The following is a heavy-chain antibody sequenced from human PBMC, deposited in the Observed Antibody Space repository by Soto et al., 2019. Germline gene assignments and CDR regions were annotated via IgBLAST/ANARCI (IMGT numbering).Heavy chain of an antibody. CDR2: INSAGSST. CDR3: ALSHTVTTDY. J-gene: IGHJ4*02. D-gene: IGHD4-17*01. Sequence: EVQLVESGGGLVQPGGSLRPSCAASGLTFSSYWMHWVRQAPGKGLVWVSRINSAGSSTSYADSVKGRFTISRDNAKNTLYLQMNSLRAEDTAVYYCALSHTVTTDYWGQGTLVTVSS. V-gene: IGHV3-74*01. CDR1: GLTFSSYW.